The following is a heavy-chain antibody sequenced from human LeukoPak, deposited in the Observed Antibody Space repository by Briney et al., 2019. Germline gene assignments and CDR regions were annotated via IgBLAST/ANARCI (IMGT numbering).Heavy chain of an antibody. J-gene: IGHJ4*02. CDR3: AREGLLWFGELWDY. CDR2: INPSGGST. Sequence: GASVKVSSMASGYTFTSCYMHWVRPAPGQGLEWMRIINPSGGSTSYAQKFQGRVTMTRDTSTSTVYMELSSLRSEDTAVYYCAREGLLWFGELWDYWGQGTLVTVSS. V-gene: IGHV1-46*01. D-gene: IGHD3-10*01. CDR1: GYTFTSCY.